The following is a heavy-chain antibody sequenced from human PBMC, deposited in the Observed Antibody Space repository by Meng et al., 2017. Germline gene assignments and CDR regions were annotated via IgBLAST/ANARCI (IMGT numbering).Heavy chain of an antibody. J-gene: IGHJ6*02. CDR2: ISSSSSYI. Sequence: GESLKISCAASGFTFSSYSMNWVRQAPGKGLEWVSSISSSSSYIYYADSVKGRFTISRDNAKNSLYLQMNSLRAEDTAVYYCARGYYFYYGMDVWGQGNTVNVYS. CDR3: ARGYYFYYGMDV. D-gene: IGHD2-15*01. CDR1: GFTFSSYS. V-gene: IGHV3-21*01.